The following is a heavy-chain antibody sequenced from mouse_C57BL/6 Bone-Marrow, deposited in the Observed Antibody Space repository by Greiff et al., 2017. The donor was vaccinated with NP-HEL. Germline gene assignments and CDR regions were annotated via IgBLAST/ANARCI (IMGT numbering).Heavy chain of an antibody. Sequence: QVQLQQSGAELVRPGASVKLSCKASGYTFTDYYINWVKQRPGQGLEWIARIYPGSGNTYYNEKFKGKATLTADKSSTTAYLQLSRLTSEDSAVYCCARSLIRRWYFDVWGTGTTVTVPS. V-gene: IGHV1-76*01. J-gene: IGHJ1*03. CDR3: ARSLIRRWYFDV. CDR1: GYTFTDYY. CDR2: IYPGSGNT.